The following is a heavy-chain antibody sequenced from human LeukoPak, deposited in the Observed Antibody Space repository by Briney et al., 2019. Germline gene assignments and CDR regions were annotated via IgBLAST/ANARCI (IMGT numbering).Heavy chain of an antibody. V-gene: IGHV3-21*01. D-gene: IGHD5-18*01. CDR2: ISSSSDYI. J-gene: IGHJ4*02. CDR1: GFTFSSYE. Sequence: GGSLRLSCAASGFTFSSYEMNWVRQAPGKGLEWVSSISSSSDYIYYADSVKGRFTISRDNAKNSLYLQMNSLKGEDTAVYYCARVDSGYTYGYLFWGQGTLVTVSS. CDR3: ARVDSGYTYGYLF.